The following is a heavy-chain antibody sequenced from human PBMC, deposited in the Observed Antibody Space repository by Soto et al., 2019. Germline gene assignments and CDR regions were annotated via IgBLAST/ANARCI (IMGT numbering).Heavy chain of an antibody. D-gene: IGHD2-2*01. J-gene: IGHJ6*02. V-gene: IGHV1-2*02. CDR2: INPQTGGT. CDR3: ARERYQVISDGMDV. Sequence: QVQLVQSGAEVKTPGASVRVSCKASGYTFTGYYIHWVREAPGQGLEWMGWINPQTGGTSYAQKFQCRVTLSRDTSINTAYLELTRVRFDDAAVYFCARERYQVISDGMDVWGQGTTVTVSS. CDR1: GYTFTGYY.